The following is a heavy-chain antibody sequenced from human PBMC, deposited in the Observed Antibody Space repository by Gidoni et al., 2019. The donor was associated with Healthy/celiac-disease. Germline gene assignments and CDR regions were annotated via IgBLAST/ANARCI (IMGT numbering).Heavy chain of an antibody. CDR1: GGSISSSSYY. CDR3: ARGVEKLPGPFDP. D-gene: IGHD2-15*01. CDR2: IYYSGST. Sequence: QLQLQESGPGLVKPSETLSLPCTVSGGSISSSSYYWGWIRQPPGKGLEWIGSIYYSGSTYYNPSLKSRVTIAVDTSKNQFSLKLSSGTAADTAVYYCARGVEKLPGPFDPWGQGTLVTVSS. V-gene: IGHV4-39*07. J-gene: IGHJ5*02.